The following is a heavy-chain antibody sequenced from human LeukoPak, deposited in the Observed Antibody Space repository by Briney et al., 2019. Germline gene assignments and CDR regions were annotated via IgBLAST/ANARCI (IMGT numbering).Heavy chain of an antibody. CDR2: IIPIFGTA. D-gene: IGHD6-13*01. CDR1: GGTFSSYA. J-gene: IGHJ4*02. Sequence: GASVKVSCTASGGTFSSYAISWVRQAPGQGLEWMGGIIPIFGTANYAQKFQGRVTITADKSTSTAYMELSSLRSEDTAVYYCARDHLAAAGDGDYWGQGTLVTVSS. CDR3: ARDHLAAAGDGDY. V-gene: IGHV1-69*06.